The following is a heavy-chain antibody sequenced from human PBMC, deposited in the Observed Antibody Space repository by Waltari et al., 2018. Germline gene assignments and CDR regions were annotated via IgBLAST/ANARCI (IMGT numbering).Heavy chain of an antibody. V-gene: IGHV1-69*12. Sequence: QVQLVQSGAEVKKPGSSVKVSCKASGGTFSSYAISWVRQAPGQGPEWMGGVIPISGTAKHAQKVQGRVTITADESTSPAYMELSSLGSEDTAVYYCAREVVARYYDSSGYYFDYWGQGTLVTVSS. CDR3: AREVVARYYDSSGYYFDY. J-gene: IGHJ4*02. D-gene: IGHD3-22*01. CDR2: VIPISGTA. CDR1: GGTFSSYA.